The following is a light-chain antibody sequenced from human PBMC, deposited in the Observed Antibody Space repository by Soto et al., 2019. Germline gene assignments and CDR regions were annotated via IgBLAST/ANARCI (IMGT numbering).Light chain of an antibody. CDR1: KDDIGVYDF. CDR2: EVV. J-gene: IGLJ1*01. CDR3: SSYAGSTTYV. Sequence: QSVLTQPPSASGSPGQPVTISCTETKDDIGVYDFVSWYHHHPGKVPKLIIYEVVKRPSGVSYRFSASKTGNTASLTIYGLQAADEADYFCSSYAGSTTYVFRSGTKVTV. V-gene: IGLV2-8*01.